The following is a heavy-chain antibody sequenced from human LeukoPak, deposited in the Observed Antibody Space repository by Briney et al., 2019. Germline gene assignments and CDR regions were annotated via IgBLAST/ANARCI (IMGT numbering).Heavy chain of an antibody. CDR2: ISAYNGNT. CDR1: GYTFTSYG. V-gene: IGHV1-18*01. D-gene: IGHD4-17*01. Sequence: VASVKVSCKASGYTFTSYGISWVRQAPGQGLEWMGWISAYNGNTNYAQKLQGRVTMTTDTSTSTAYMELRSLRSDDTAVYYCARAYYGDYGGDWFDPWGQGTLVTVSS. J-gene: IGHJ5*02. CDR3: ARAYYGDYGGDWFDP.